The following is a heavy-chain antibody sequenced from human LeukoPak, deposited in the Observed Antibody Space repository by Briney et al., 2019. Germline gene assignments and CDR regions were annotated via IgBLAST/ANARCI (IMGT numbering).Heavy chain of an antibody. V-gene: IGHV3-53*01. CDR2: IYSGGST. D-gene: IGHD3-22*01. J-gene: IGHJ4*02. Sequence: GGSLRLSCAASGFTVSSNYMSWVRQAPGKGLEWVSVIYSGGSTYYADSVKGRFTISRDNSKNTLYLQMSSLRAEDTAVYYCARDPSPYYYDSSGYSDWGQGTLVTVSS. CDR1: GFTVSSNY. CDR3: ARDPSPYYYDSSGYSD.